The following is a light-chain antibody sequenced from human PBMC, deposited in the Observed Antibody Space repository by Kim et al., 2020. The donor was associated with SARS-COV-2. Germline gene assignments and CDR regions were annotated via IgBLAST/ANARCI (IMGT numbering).Light chain of an antibody. CDR2: GVS. V-gene: IGKV3-20*01. Sequence: PGERATLSCRATESVSGNHLAWYQQKPDQAPRLLIYGVSRRATGIPDRFSGSGSATDLTLTISRLEPEDFAVYYCQQYGDSPRWTFGQGTKVDIK. J-gene: IGKJ1*01. CDR3: QQYGDSPRWT. CDR1: ESVSGNH.